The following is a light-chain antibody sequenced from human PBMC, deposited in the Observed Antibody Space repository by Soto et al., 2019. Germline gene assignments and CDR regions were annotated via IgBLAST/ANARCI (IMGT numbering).Light chain of an antibody. CDR3: QQYNNWSPWT. Sequence: EIVMTQSPATLSVSPGERATLSCRASQSVSSDLAWYQQKPGQAPRLLIYGASTRATGIPARFSGSGSGTEFTLTISSLLSEDFAVYYCQQYNNWSPWTFGQGSKVDI. CDR1: QSVSSD. V-gene: IGKV3-15*01. CDR2: GAS. J-gene: IGKJ1*01.